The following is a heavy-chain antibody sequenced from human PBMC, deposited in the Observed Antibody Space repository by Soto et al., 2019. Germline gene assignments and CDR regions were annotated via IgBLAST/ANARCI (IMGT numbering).Heavy chain of an antibody. Sequence: EVQLVESGGGLVQPGRSLRLSCAASGFTFDDYAMHWVRQAPGKGLAWVSGISWNSGSIGYADSVKGRFTISRDNAKNSLYLQMNSLRAEDTALYYCAKDGGGYYDILTGYDSDAFDIWGQGTMVTVSS. CDR2: ISWNSGSI. D-gene: IGHD3-9*01. CDR1: GFTFDDYA. V-gene: IGHV3-9*01. J-gene: IGHJ3*02. CDR3: AKDGGGYYDILTGYDSDAFDI.